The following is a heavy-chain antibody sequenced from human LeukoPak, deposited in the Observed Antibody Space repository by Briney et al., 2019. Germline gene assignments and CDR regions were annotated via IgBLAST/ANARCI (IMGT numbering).Heavy chain of an antibody. D-gene: IGHD3-10*01. CDR3: ARSRSFWFDP. V-gene: IGHV1-8*01. J-gene: IGHJ5*01. CDR2: MNPKSGNT. CDR1: GYTFGNYD. Sequence: GASVKVSCKASGYTFGNYDINWVRQATGQGLEWMGWMNPKSGNTGYAQKFKGRVTMTRNTSISTAYMDLSSLTSEDTAVYYCARSRSFWFDPWGQGTLVTVSS.